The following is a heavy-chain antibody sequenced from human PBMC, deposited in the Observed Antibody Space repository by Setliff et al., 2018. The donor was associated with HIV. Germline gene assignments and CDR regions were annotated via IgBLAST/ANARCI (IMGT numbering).Heavy chain of an antibody. CDR3: APPPRGGPGFSY. CDR1: GFTFSSFP. D-gene: IGHD3-10*01. CDR2: ISFDGTNK. J-gene: IGHJ4*02. V-gene: IGHV3-30*04. Sequence: GGSLRLSCAASGFTFSSFPMHWVRQTPGKGLEWVASISFDGTNKFYAGSVKGRFSISRDNSKNTLYLQMNSLGPEDTAVYYCAPPPRGGPGFSYWGQGTLVTVSS.